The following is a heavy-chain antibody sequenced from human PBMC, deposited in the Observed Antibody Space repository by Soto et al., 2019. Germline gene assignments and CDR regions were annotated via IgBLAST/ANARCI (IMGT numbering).Heavy chain of an antibody. CDR1: GFTFSSYA. CDR3: AKFYCSGGSCYSYFDY. D-gene: IGHD2-15*01. CDR2: ISGSGGST. J-gene: IGHJ4*02. Sequence: EVQLLESGGGLVQPGGSLRLSCAASGFTFSSYAMSWVRQAPGKGLEWVSAISGSGGSTYYADSVKGRFTISRDNSKNALYLQMHSLRAEDTAVYYCAKFYCSGGSCYSYFDYGGQGTRVTVSS. V-gene: IGHV3-23*01.